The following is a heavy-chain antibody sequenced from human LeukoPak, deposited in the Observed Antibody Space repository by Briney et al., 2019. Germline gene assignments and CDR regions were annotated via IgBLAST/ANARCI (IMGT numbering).Heavy chain of an antibody. D-gene: IGHD6-19*01. CDR3: ARDGRPRAVVGLDEYFQH. V-gene: IGHV1-69*05. J-gene: IGHJ1*01. Sequence: ASVKVSCKASGGTFSSYAISWVRQAPGQGLEWMGRIIPIFGTANYAQKFQGRVTITTDESTSTAYMELSSLRSEDTAVYYCARDGRPRAVVGLDEYFQHWGQGTLVTVSS. CDR1: GGTFSSYA. CDR2: IIPIFGTA.